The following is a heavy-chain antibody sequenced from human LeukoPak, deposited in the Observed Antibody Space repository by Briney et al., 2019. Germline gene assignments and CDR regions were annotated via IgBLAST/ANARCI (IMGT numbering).Heavy chain of an antibody. V-gene: IGHV4-34*01. Sequence: SETLSLTCAVYGGSFSGYYWSWIRRPPGKGLEWIGEINHSGSTNYNPSLKSRVTISVDTSKNQFSLKLSSATAADTAVYYCARSLLGSSGWYYYYGMDVWGQGTTVTVSS. CDR1: GGSFSGYY. J-gene: IGHJ6*02. D-gene: IGHD6-19*01. CDR2: INHSGST. CDR3: ARSLLGSSGWYYYYGMDV.